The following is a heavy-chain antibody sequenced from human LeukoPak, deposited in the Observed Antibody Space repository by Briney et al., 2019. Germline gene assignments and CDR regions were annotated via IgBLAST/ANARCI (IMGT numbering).Heavy chain of an antibody. J-gene: IGHJ6*03. CDR2: ISRSSTYI. V-gene: IGHV3-21*01. D-gene: IGHD4-17*01. CDR3: ARYGDYVRYYYYMDV. CDR1: GFTFSSYS. Sequence: GGSLRLSCAASGFTFSSYSMNWVRQAPGRGLEWVSSISRSSTYIYYADSVKGRFTISRDNAKNSLYLQMNSLGAEDTAVYYCARYGDYVRYYYYMDVWGKGTTVTVSS.